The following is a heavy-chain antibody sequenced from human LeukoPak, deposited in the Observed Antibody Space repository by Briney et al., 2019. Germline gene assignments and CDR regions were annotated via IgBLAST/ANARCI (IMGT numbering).Heavy chain of an antibody. V-gene: IGHV4-4*02. D-gene: IGHD3-9*01. Sequence: SETLSLTCAVSGGSISSSNWWSWVRQPPGKGLEWIGEIYHSGSTNYNPSLKSRVTISVDKSKNQFSLKLSSVTAADTAVYYCARSAVYEFLIFDYWGQGTLVTVSS. CDR1: GGSISSSNW. CDR2: IYHSGST. J-gene: IGHJ4*02. CDR3: ARSAVYEFLIFDY.